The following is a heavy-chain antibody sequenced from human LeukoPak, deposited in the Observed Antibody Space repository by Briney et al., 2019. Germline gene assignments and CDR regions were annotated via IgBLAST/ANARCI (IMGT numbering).Heavy chain of an antibody. J-gene: IGHJ4*02. Sequence: GASVKVSCKASGFTFSSSAMQWVRQARGQRLEWIGWIVVGSGNTNYAQKFQERVTMTRDTSISTAYMELSRLRSDDTAVYYCARESGACSSTSCYVDYWGQGTLVTVSS. V-gene: IGHV1-58*02. CDR3: ARESGACSSTSCYVDY. CDR2: IVVGSGNT. CDR1: GFTFSSSA. D-gene: IGHD2-2*01.